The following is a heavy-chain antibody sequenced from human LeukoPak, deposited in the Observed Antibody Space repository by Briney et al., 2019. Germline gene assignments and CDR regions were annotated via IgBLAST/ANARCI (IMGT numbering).Heavy chain of an antibody. D-gene: IGHD3-16*01. CDR1: GGSIRIGRYL. Sequence: SGTLSLTCTLSGGSIRIGRYLGGSIRQHPGGCLGLIGYIYCSESTDDSPSIKSRVSISVDSSKNQFSLKLSSVTAADTAVYDCARDRSGIITFEGVPIWGQGTMVTVSS. V-gene: IGHV4-31*03. CDR3: ARDRSGIITFEGVPI. CDR2: IYCSEST. J-gene: IGHJ3*02.